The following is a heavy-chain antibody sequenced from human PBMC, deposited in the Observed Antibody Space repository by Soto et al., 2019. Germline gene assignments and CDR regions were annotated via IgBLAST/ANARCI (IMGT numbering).Heavy chain of an antibody. V-gene: IGHV3-23*01. CDR1: GFTFSSYA. CDR2: ISGSGGST. D-gene: IGHD3-16*02. Sequence: EVQLLESGGGLVQPGGSLRLSCAASGFTFSSYAMSWVRQAPGKGLEWVSAISGSGGSTYYADSVKGRFTISRDNSKNTLYLQMNSLRAEDTAVYYCAKDDSSYYDYIWGSYRPYYFDYWGQGTLVTVSS. J-gene: IGHJ4*02. CDR3: AKDDSSYYDYIWGSYRPYYFDY.